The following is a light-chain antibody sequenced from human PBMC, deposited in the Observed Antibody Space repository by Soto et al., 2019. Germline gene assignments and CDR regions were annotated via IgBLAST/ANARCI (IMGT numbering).Light chain of an antibody. CDR3: QQRSNWLT. J-gene: IGKJ4*01. CDR2: GAS. CDR1: QSVSSY. V-gene: IGKV3-11*01. Sequence: EIVLTQSPATLSLSPGERATLSCRASQSVSSYLAWYQQKPGQAPRLLILGASTRATGIPARFSGSGSGTDFTLTISSLEPEDFAVYYCQQRSNWLTFGGGTKVDIK.